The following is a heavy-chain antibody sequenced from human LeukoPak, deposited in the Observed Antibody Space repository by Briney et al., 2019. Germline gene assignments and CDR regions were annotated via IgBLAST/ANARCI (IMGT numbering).Heavy chain of an antibody. V-gene: IGHV3-43*02. D-gene: IGHD4-17*01. CDR2: ISGDGGST. Sequence: GGSPRLSCAASGFTFDDYAMHWVRQAPGKGLEWVSLISGDGGSTYYADSVKDRFTISRDNSKNSLYLQMNSLRTEDTALYYCAKDDSYGDHVKFDYWGQGTLVTVSS. J-gene: IGHJ4*02. CDR3: AKDDSYGDHVKFDY. CDR1: GFTFDDYA.